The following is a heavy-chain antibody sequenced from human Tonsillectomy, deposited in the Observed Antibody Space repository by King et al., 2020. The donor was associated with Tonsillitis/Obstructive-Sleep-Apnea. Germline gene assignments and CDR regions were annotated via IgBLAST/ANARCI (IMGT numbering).Heavy chain of an antibody. CDR2: ISSSSSYI. Sequence: VQLVQSGGGLVKPGGSLRLSCAASGFTFSSYSMNWVRQAPGKGLEWVSSISSSSSYIYYADSVKGRFTISRDNAKNSLCLQMNSLRAEDTAVYYCARGSGDGYNAYDYWGQGTLVTVSS. CDR1: GFTFSSYS. D-gene: IGHD5-24*01. V-gene: IGHV3-21*01. J-gene: IGHJ4*02. CDR3: ARGSGDGYNAYDY.